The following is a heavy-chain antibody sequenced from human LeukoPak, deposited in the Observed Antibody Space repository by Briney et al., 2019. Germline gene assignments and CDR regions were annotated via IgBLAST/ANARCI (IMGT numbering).Heavy chain of an antibody. J-gene: IGHJ6*02. V-gene: IGHV3-48*03. CDR2: ITNSGNTI. Sequence: GGSLRLSCTASGSTLSTYDMNWVRQAPGKGLDWISYITNSGNTIYYADSVKGRFTISRDNARNSLYLQMGSLRAEDTAVYYCATYTHWVAGDVWGQGTTVTVSS. CDR1: GSTLSTYD. D-gene: IGHD3-16*01. CDR3: ATYTHWVAGDV.